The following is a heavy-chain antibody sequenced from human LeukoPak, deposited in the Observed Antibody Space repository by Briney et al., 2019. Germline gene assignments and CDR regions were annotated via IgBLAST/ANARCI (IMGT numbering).Heavy chain of an antibody. CDR2: IYYSGST. CDR3: ASGRTMVRGFLTPFDP. V-gene: IGHV4-39*01. J-gene: IGHJ5*02. CDR1: GGSISSSSYY. Sequence: SETLSLTCTASGGSISSSSYYWGWIRQPPGKGLEWIGSIYYSGSTYYNPSLKSRVTISVDTSKNQFSLKLSSVTAADTAVYYCASGRTMVRGFLTPFDPWGQGTLVTVSS. D-gene: IGHD3-10*01.